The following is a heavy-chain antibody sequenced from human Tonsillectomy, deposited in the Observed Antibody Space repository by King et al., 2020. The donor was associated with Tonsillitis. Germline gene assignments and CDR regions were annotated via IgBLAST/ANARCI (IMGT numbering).Heavy chain of an antibody. CDR2: ISYDGNNK. CDR1: GFTFSSYA. D-gene: IGHD1-26*01. CDR3: ARDGATYGMDV. J-gene: IGHJ6*02. Sequence: QVQLVESGGGVVQPGRSLRLSCTASGFTFSSYAMHWVRQAPGKGLEWVAVISYDGNNKNYADSMKGRFTISRDNSKNTLYLQMNSLRAEDTAVYYCARDGATYGMDVWGQGTTVTVSS. V-gene: IGHV3-30-3*01.